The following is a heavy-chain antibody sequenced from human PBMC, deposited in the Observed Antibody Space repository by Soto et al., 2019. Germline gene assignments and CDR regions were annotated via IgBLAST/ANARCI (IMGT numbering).Heavy chain of an antibody. CDR3: ARRARPDFYYMDV. J-gene: IGHJ6*03. Sequence: EVQLVESGGGLAQPGGSVRLSCAASGFTLSGYAMDWVRQAPGKGLEYVSGISTNGVGTYYANSVQGRFTISRDNSKNTLYLQMGSLRPEDMAVYYCARRARPDFYYMDVWGKGTTVTGSS. D-gene: IGHD6-6*01. CDR1: GFTLSGYA. CDR2: ISTNGVGT. V-gene: IGHV3-64*01.